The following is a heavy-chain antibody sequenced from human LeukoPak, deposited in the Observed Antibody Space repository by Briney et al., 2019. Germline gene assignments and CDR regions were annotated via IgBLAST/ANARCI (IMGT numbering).Heavy chain of an antibody. CDR3: AKVLEGSGSYHVDY. V-gene: IGHV3-30*18. CDR2: ISYDGSNK. J-gene: IGHJ4*02. CDR1: GFTFSSYG. Sequence: GGSLRLSCAASGFTFSSYGMHWVRQAPGKGLEWVAVISYDGSNKYYADSVKGRFTISRDNSKNTLYLQMNSLRAEDTAVYYCAKVLEGSGSYHVDYWGQGTLVTVSS. D-gene: IGHD3-10*01.